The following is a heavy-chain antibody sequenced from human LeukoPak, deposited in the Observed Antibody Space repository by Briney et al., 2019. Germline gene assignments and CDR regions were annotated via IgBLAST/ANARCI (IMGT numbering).Heavy chain of an antibody. CDR1: GLTFSSYG. CDR3: ATDRSDRAKWGSDY. J-gene: IGHJ4*02. Sequence: PGGSLRLSCAASGLTFSSYGMHWVRQAPGKGLEWVSTITGSGGDTYSADSVRGRFTISRDNSKNTLYLQMNSLRAEDTAVYYCATDRSDRAKWGSDYWGQGTLVTVSS. D-gene: IGHD7-27*01. CDR2: ITGSGGDT. V-gene: IGHV3-23*01.